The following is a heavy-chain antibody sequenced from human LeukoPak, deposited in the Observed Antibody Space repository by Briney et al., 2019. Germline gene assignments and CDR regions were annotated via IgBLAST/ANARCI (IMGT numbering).Heavy chain of an antibody. CDR3: ASSMGFFGVVINHYFDY. J-gene: IGHJ4*02. V-gene: IGHV3-48*03. D-gene: IGHD3-3*01. CDR2: ISSSGSTI. CDR1: GFTFSSYE. Sequence: RGSLRLSCAASGFTFSSYEMNWVRQAPGKGLEWVSYISSSGSTIYYADSVKGRFTISRDNAKNSLHLQMNSLRAEDTAVYYCASSMGFFGVVINHYFDYWGQGTLVTVSS.